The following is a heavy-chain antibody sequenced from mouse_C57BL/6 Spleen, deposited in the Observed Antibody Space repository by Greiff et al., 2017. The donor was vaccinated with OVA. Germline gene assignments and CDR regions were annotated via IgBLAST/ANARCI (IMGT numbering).Heavy chain of an antibody. CDR1: GYTFTSYW. D-gene: IGHD2-9*01. Sequence: QVQLQQPGAELVKPGASVKLSCKASGYTFTSYWMHWVKQRPGQGLEWIGMIHPNSGSTNYNEKFKSKATLTVDKSSSTAYMQLSSLTSEDSAVYYCARSSYGYDEYFDVWGTGTTVTVSS. J-gene: IGHJ1*03. V-gene: IGHV1-64*01. CDR3: ARSSYGYDEYFDV. CDR2: IHPNSGST.